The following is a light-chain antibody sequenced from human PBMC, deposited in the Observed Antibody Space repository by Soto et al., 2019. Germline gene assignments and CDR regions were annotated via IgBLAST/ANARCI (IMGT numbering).Light chain of an antibody. CDR1: NSDVGTYIY. V-gene: IGLV2-14*01. CDR2: EVS. Sequence: QSVLTQPASVSGSPGQSITISCTGTNSDVGTYIYVSWYQQHPGRAPKLMIYEVSNRPSGVSNRFSGSKSANTASLTISGLQAEDEADYYCSSYTSRSTVIFGGGTKVTVL. J-gene: IGLJ2*01. CDR3: SSYTSRSTVI.